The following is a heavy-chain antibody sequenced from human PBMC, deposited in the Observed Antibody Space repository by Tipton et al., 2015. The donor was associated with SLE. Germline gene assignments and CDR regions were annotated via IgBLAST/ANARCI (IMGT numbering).Heavy chain of an antibody. V-gene: IGHV3-21*04. J-gene: IGHJ6*02. D-gene: IGHD6-13*01. CDR1: GFTFSSYS. Sequence: SLRLSCAASGFTFSSYSMNWVRQAPGKGLEWVSSISSSSSYIYYADSVKGRFTISRDNAKNSLYLQMNSLRAEDTALYYCASAAGTDYYYGMDVWGQGTTVTVSS. CDR3: ASAAGTDYYYGMDV. CDR2: ISSSSSYI.